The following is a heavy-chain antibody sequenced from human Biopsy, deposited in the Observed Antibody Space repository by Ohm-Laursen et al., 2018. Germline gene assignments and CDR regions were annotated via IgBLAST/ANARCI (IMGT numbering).Heavy chain of an antibody. CDR1: GYTFTGQY. V-gene: IGHV1-2*02. D-gene: IGHD2-15*01. CDR3: AKGQDLRGGAEYFQH. Sequence: SSVKVSCKASGYTFTGQYLHWVRQVPGQGLEWMGWINPHSGTTKFAQDFQGRVTMTRDTSITTAYMELRRLRSDDTAVYYCAKGQDLRGGAEYFQHWGQGALVTVSS. CDR2: INPHSGTT. J-gene: IGHJ1*01.